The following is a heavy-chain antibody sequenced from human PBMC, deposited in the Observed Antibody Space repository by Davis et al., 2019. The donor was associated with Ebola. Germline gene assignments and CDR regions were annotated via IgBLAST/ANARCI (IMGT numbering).Heavy chain of an antibody. D-gene: IGHD3-3*01. CDR1: GFTFSSYS. Sequence: GSLRLSCAASGFTFSSYSMNWVRQAPGKGLEWIGEINHSGSTNYNPSLKSRVTISVDTSKNQFSLKLSSVTAADTAVYYCARRLRFLEWLPTQWFDPWGQGTLVTVSS. CDR3: ARRLRFLEWLPTQWFDP. CDR2: INHSGST. V-gene: IGHV4-34*01. J-gene: IGHJ5*02.